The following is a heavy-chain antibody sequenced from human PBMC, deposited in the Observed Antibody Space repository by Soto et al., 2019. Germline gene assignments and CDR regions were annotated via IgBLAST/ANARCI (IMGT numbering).Heavy chain of an antibody. CDR2: IWYAGSRR. D-gene: IGHD3-3*02. CDR3: ARGTALFDY. J-gene: IGHJ4*02. CDR1: GFTLSTYG. Sequence: QVQLVESGGGVVQPGRSLRLSCXXXGFTLSTYGMHWVRQAPGKGLEWVAIIWYAGSRRYYADSVKGRFTISRDNSKNTLYLQMDSLRVEDTAVYYCARGTALFDYWGQGTLVTVSS. V-gene: IGHV3-33*01.